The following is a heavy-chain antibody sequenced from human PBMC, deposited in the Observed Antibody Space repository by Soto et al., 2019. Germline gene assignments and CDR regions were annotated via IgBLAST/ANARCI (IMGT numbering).Heavy chain of an antibody. Sequence: QVQLVESGGTMVQPGRSLRLSCAASGFTFGNNAMQWVRHAAGKGLGWVAQIWFDGNNKYYTDSVKGRFTISRDNLKNTVELQTDSLRADDTAVYYCARDGQQPAPYAMDVWGQGTTVIVSS. V-gene: IGHV3-33*01. D-gene: IGHD6-13*01. J-gene: IGHJ6*02. CDR3: ARDGQQPAPYAMDV. CDR2: IWFDGNNK. CDR1: GFTFGNNA.